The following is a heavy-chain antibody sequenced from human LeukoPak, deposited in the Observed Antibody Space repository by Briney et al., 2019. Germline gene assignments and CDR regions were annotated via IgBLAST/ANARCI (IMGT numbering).Heavy chain of an antibody. Sequence: PSETLSLTCAVCGGSFSGYYWSWIRQPPGKGLEWIGEINHSGSTNYNPSLKSRVTISVDTSKNQFSLKLSSVTAADTAVYYCARVRERNYDFWSGHFDYWGQGTLVTVSS. D-gene: IGHD3-3*01. J-gene: IGHJ4*02. CDR2: INHSGST. CDR3: ARVRERNYDFWSGHFDY. V-gene: IGHV4-34*01. CDR1: GGSFSGYY.